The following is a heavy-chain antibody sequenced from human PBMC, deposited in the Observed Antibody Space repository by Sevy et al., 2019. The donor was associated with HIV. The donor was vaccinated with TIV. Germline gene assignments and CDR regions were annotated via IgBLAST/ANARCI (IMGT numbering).Heavy chain of an antibody. Sequence: ASVKVSCKASGYTXTHFGINWVRQAPGQGLEWMGWISAYNGDTNYAQKLQGRVTMTTDTSTSTAYMELRSLRSDDTAVYYCARCSGGSCYSELDFDXXGQGTLVTVSS. CDR2: ISAYNGDT. CDR3: ARCSGGSCYSELDFDX. D-gene: IGHD2-15*01. V-gene: IGHV1-18*04. CDR1: GYTXTHFG. J-gene: IGHJ4*02.